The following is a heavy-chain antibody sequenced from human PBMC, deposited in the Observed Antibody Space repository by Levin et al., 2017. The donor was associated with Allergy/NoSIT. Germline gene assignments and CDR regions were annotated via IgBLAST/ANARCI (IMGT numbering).Heavy chain of an antibody. Sequence: GGSLRLSCVASGFTFSGYVMKWVRQAPGKGPEGISTINPSSGSTYYADSVKGRFAISRDNSMNTLYLQMNGLRGEDTAVYYCARATFDYWGQGTLVTVSP. CDR3: ARATFDY. V-gene: IGHV3-23*01. CDR1: GFTFSGYV. CDR2: INPSSGST. J-gene: IGHJ4*02.